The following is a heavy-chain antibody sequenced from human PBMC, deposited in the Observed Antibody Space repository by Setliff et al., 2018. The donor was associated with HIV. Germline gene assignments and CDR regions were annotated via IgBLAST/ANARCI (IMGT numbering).Heavy chain of an antibody. J-gene: IGHJ6*03. D-gene: IGHD3-22*01. Sequence: GGSLRLSCAASGFTFSDYYMTWIRQAPGKGLEWISYISNSRTTTSYADSVKGRFTISRDNAKNSLYLQMNSLRAEDTAVYYCARAYYHHSGGYWSTDYYYSYMDVWGKGTTVTVSS. V-gene: IGHV3-11*01. CDR1: GFTFSDYY. CDR2: ISNSRTTT. CDR3: ARAYYHHSGGYWSTDYYYSYMDV.